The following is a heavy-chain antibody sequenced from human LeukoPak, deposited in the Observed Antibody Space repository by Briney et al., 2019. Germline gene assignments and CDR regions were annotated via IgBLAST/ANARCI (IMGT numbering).Heavy chain of an antibody. D-gene: IGHD3-3*01. V-gene: IGHV3-20*04. Sequence: GGSLRLSCAASGFTFDDYALNWVRQAPGKGLEWVSGINWNGGSTGYVDSVKGRFTISRDNAKNPLYLQMNSLRAEDTALYYCVRSLGYDFWSTYTHWGQGSLVTVSS. J-gene: IGHJ4*02. CDR1: GFTFDDYA. CDR2: INWNGGST. CDR3: VRSLGYDFWSTYTH.